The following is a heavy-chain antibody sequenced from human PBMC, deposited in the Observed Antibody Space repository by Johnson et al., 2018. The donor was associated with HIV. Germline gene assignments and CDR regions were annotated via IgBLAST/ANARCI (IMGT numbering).Heavy chain of an antibody. Sequence: VQLVESGGGVVQPGRSLRLSCAASGFTFDGYAMHWVRHAPGKGLEWVAGISWNGGSKCYADSVKGRFTISRDNSKNSLYLQMNRLRAEDTALYYCARGNGWADCGSGRGAFDIWGQGTMVTVSS. CDR2: ISWNGGSK. CDR1: GFTFDGYA. V-gene: IGHV3-9*01. D-gene: IGHD2-21*01. J-gene: IGHJ3*02. CDR3: ARGNGWADCGSGRGAFDI.